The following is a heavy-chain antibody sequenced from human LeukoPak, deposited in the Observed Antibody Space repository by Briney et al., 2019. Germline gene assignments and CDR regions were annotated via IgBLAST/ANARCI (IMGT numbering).Heavy chain of an antibody. V-gene: IGHV3-74*01. CDR1: GFTFNSCW. J-gene: IGHJ6*03. CDR2: INTDGSST. Sequence: GGSLRLSCAASGFTFNSCWIHWVRQAPGKGLVWVSRINTDGSSTTYADSVKGRFTISRDNAKNTLYLQMNSLRAEDTAVYYCARDPGRDYMDVWGKGTTVTVSS. D-gene: IGHD3-10*01. CDR3: ARDPGRDYMDV.